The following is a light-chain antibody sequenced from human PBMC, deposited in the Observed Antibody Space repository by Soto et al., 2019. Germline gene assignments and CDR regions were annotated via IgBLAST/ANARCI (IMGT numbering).Light chain of an antibody. Sequence: EIVLTQSPGTLSLSPGERATLSCRASQTVNNNYLTWYQQTPGQAPRLLIYGASSRATGIPDKFSASGSGTDFTLTISRLEPEDFAVYYCQQYGTSPFTFGPGTNEDIK. CDR1: QTVNNNY. J-gene: IGKJ3*01. V-gene: IGKV3-20*01. CDR2: GAS. CDR3: QQYGTSPFT.